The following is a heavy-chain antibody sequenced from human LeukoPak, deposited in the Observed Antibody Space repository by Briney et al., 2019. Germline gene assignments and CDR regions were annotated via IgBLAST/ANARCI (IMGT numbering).Heavy chain of an antibody. CDR1: GFTFSSYG. CDR3: AKVFRVATITLCDY. V-gene: IGHV3-30*18. D-gene: IGHD5-12*01. J-gene: IGHJ4*02. Sequence: GGSLRLSCAASGFTFSSYGMHWVRQAPGKGLEWVAVISYNGSNKYYADTVKGRFTISGDNSKNTMYLKMNSLRAEETAVYYCAKVFRVATITLCDYWGQGTLVTVSS. CDR2: ISYNGSNK.